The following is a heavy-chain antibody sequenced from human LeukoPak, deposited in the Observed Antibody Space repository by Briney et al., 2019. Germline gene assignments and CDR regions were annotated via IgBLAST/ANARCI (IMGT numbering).Heavy chain of an antibody. CDR3: ASGDYPHWFDP. CDR1: GGSISSYY. V-gene: IGHV4-4*09. CDR2: IYTSGST. Sequence: PSETLSLTCTVSGGSISSYYWSWIRQPPGKGLEWIGYIYTSGSTNYNPSLKSRVTISVDASKNQFSLNLNSVTAADTAVYYCASGDYPHWFDPWGQGILVTVSS. D-gene: IGHD4-17*01. J-gene: IGHJ5*02.